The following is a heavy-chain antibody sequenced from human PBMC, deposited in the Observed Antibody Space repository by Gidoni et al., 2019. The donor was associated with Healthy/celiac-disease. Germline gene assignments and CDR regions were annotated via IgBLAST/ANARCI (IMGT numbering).Heavy chain of an antibody. J-gene: IGHJ4*02. CDR1: GGSFSGYY. Sequence: QVQLQQWGAGLLKPSETLSLTCAVYGGSFSGYYWSWIRQPPGKGLEWIGEINHSGSTNYNPSLKSRVTISVDTSKNQFSLKLSSVTAADTAVYYCARDAPYYYGSGPRFDYWGQGTLVTVSS. V-gene: IGHV4-34*01. CDR2: INHSGST. CDR3: ARDAPYYYGSGPRFDY. D-gene: IGHD3-10*01.